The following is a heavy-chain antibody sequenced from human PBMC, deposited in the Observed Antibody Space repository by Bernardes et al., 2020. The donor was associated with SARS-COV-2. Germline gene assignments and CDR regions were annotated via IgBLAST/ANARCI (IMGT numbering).Heavy chain of an antibody. Sequence: SETLSLTCTVSGGSINGYYWSWIRQPPGRGLEWIGYIYYSGYTHYNPSLKSRVTISVDTSKNQFSLKLSSVTAADTAVYYCARDTGTNCRGGSCYSPSGAFDYWGQGILVTVSS. D-gene: IGHD2-15*01. CDR2: IYYSGYT. V-gene: IGHV4-59*01. J-gene: IGHJ4*02. CDR3: ARDTGTNCRGGSCYSPSGAFDY. CDR1: GGSINGYY.